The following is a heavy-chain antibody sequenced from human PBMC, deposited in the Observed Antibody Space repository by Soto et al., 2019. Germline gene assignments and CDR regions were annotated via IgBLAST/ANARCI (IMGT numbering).Heavy chain of an antibody. CDR3: ARDGLYYYGLDV. CDR1: GDTVSSNSAA. J-gene: IGHJ6*02. D-gene: IGHD2-21*02. Sequence: PSQTLSLTCAISGDTVSSNSAAWNWIRQSPSRGLEWLGRTYFRSKWYSDYAVSVKSRITITSDKSKNHFSLHLDSVTPDDTAVYYCARDGLYYYGLDVWGQGTKVTVSS. CDR2: TYFRSKWYS. V-gene: IGHV6-1*01.